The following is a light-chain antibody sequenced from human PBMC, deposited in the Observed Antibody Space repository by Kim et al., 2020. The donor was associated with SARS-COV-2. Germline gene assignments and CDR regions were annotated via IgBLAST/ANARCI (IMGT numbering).Light chain of an antibody. Sequence: VLTQDPAVSVALGQTVRLTCQGDSLRNYYATWYQQRPGQAPVLVLYGKYNRPSGIPDRFSGSASGNTASLTITGAQAEDEADYYCNSRDSSGDHVVFGGGTQLTVL. J-gene: IGLJ3*02. V-gene: IGLV3-19*01. CDR3: NSRDSSGDHVV. CDR2: GKY. CDR1: SLRNYY.